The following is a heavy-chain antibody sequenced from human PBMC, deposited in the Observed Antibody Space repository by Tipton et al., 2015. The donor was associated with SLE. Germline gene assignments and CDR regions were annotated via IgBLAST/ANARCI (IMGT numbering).Heavy chain of an antibody. CDR3: ARDRGRDYDTLTGYRRH. Sequence: QLVQSGAEVKKPGASVKVSCRASGYTFNSYGMSWVRQAPGKGLEWVSGISGSGANTYYADSVKGRFTISRDNSKRTLNLQMNSLRAEDTAVYYCARDRGRDYDTLTGYRRHWGQGTLVAASS. V-gene: IGHV3-23*04. CDR2: ISGSGANT. J-gene: IGHJ4*02. CDR1: GYTFNSYG. D-gene: IGHD3-9*01.